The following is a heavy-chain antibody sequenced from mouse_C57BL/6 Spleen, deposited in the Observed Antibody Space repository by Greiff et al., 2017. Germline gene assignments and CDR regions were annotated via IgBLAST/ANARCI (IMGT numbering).Heavy chain of an antibody. V-gene: IGHV1-39*01. CDR2: IYPNYGTT. D-gene: IGHD1-1*01. CDR3: ARHYYGSGYGWCFDV. CDR1: GYSFTDYN. J-gene: IGHJ1*03. Sequence: VQLKESGPELVKPGASVKISCKASGYSFTDYNMTWVKQSNGQSLEWIGVIYPNYGTTSYNQKFKGKATLTVDQSSSTAYMQLNSLTSADSEVYTCARHYYGSGYGWCFDVWGTGTTVTVSS.